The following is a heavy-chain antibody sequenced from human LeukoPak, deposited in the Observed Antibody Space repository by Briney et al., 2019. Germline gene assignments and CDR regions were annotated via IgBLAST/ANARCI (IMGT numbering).Heavy chain of an antibody. CDR2: ISSNGGST. CDR3: VKSSSSWSQFEYFQH. CDR1: GFTFSSFA. Sequence: GGSLRLSCSASGFTFSSFAMHWVRQAPGKGLEYVSAISSNGGSTYYADSVKGRFTISRDNSKNTLYLQMSSLRAEDTAVYYCVKSSSSWSQFEYFQHWGQGTLVTVSS. J-gene: IGHJ1*01. V-gene: IGHV3-64D*06. D-gene: IGHD6-13*01.